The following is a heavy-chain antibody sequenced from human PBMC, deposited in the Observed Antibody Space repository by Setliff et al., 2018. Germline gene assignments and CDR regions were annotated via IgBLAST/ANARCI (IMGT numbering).Heavy chain of an antibody. J-gene: IGHJ4*02. Sequence: GSLRLSCAGSGVTVNKPWMSWVRQAPGKGLEWVALTNPDGDEIHYADSVKGRFTVSRDNSKNTLYLQMNSLRAEDTAVYYCAKDPGDSSGSFEYWGQGTPVTVSS. CDR3: AKDPGDSSGSFEY. CDR1: GVTVNKPW. CDR2: TNPDGDEI. D-gene: IGHD3-22*01. V-gene: IGHV3-7*01.